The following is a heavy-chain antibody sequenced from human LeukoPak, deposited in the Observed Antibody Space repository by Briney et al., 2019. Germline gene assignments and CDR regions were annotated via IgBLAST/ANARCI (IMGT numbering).Heavy chain of an antibody. CDR3: ARGLGLRYFDN. D-gene: IGHD3-9*01. CDR2: INHSGST. Sequence: KSSETLSLTCAVYGGSFSGYYWSWIRQPPGKELEWIGEINHSGSTNYNPSLKSRVTISVDTSKNQFSLKLSSVTAADTAVYYCARGLGLRYFDNWGQGTLVTVSS. CDR1: GGSFSGYY. J-gene: IGHJ4*02. V-gene: IGHV4-34*01.